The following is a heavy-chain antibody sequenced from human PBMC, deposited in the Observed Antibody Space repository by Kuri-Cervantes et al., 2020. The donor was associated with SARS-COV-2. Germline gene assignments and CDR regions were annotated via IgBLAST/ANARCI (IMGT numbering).Heavy chain of an antibody. CDR1: GFTFSSYS. V-gene: IGHV3-48*04. CDR2: ISSSSSTI. D-gene: IGHD2-2*03. CDR3: ARDLGIVVVPAPPVCRGRFDY. Sequence: GESLKISCAASGFTFSSYSMNWVRQAPGKGLEWVSYISSSSSTIYYADSVKGRFTIARDNAKNSLYLQMNSLRAEQTAVYYCARDLGIVVVPAPPVCRGRFDYWGQGALVTVSS. J-gene: IGHJ4*02.